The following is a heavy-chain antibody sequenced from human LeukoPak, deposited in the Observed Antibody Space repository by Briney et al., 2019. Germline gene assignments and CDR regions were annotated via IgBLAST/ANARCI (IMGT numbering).Heavy chain of an antibody. CDR1: GGTFSSYA. CDR3: ARAGAVVGNWFDP. CDR2: ISGYNGKT. Sequence: GASVKVSCKASGGTFSSYAISWVRQAPGQGLEWMGWISGYNGKTKYAQKLQDRVTMTTDTSTTTAYMELRSLRFDDTAVYYCARAGAVVGNWFDPWGQGTLVTVSS. D-gene: IGHD1-26*01. V-gene: IGHV1-18*01. J-gene: IGHJ5*02.